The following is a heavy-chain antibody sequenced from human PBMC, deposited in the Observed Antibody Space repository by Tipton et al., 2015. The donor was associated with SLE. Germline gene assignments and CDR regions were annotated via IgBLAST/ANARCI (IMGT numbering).Heavy chain of an antibody. CDR3: ARGDYDYVWGSYRLDAFDI. J-gene: IGHJ3*02. CDR2: INHSGST. CDR1: GGSISSGDYY. V-gene: IGHV4-30-4*01. D-gene: IGHD3-16*02. Sequence: LRLSCTVSGGSISSGDYYWSWIRQPPGKGLEWIGEINHSGSTNYNPSLKSRVTISVDTSKNQFSLKLSSVTAADTAVYYCARGDYDYVWGSYRLDAFDIWGQGTMVTVSS.